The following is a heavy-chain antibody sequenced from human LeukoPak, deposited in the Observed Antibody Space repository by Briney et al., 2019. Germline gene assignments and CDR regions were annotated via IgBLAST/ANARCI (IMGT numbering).Heavy chain of an antibody. CDR1: GFSFSGYI. Sequence: GGSLRLSCAASGFSFSGYIMNWVRQTPGKGLEWVSSIGTSGNTIYYVDSVKGRFTVSRDNAKNSLYLQMNSLRAEDTAVYYCARDQWLDYWGQGTLVTVSS. V-gene: IGHV3-48*01. CDR3: ARDQWLDY. D-gene: IGHD6-19*01. CDR2: IGTSGNTI. J-gene: IGHJ4*02.